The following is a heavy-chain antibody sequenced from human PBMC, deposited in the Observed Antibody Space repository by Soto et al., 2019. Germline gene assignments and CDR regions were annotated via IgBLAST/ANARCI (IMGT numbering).Heavy chain of an antibody. J-gene: IGHJ6*02. Sequence: PGESLKISCKGSGYSFTSYWISWVRQMPGKGLEWMGRIDPSDSYTNYSPSFQGHVTISADKSISTAYLQWGSLKASDTAMYYCAKSGYSYGPDGYYYYGMDVWGQGTTVTVSS. D-gene: IGHD5-18*01. CDR1: GYSFTSYW. CDR3: AKSGYSYGPDGYYYYGMDV. V-gene: IGHV5-10-1*01. CDR2: IDPSDSYT.